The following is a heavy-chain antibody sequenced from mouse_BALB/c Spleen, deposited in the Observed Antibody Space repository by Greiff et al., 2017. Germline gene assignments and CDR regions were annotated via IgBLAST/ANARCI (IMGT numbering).Heavy chain of an antibody. V-gene: IGHV1-80*01. D-gene: IGHD1-1*01. J-gene: IGHJ2*01. CDR2: IYPGDGDT. CDR1: GYAFSSYW. Sequence: QVQLQQCGAELVRPGSSVKISCKASGYAFSSYWMNWVKQRPGQGLEWIGQIYPGDGDTNYNGKFKGKATLTADKSSSTAYMQLSSLTSEDSAVYFCARDYGSSYFDYWGQGTTLTVSS. CDR3: ARDYGSSYFDY.